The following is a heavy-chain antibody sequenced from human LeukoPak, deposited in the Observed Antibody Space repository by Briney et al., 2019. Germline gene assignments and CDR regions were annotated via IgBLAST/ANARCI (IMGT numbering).Heavy chain of an antibody. Sequence: SETLSLTCTVSGGSISNFYWHWIRQPPGKGLEWIGYIYSSGSTNYIPSLKSRVTISVDTSKNQSSLKLSSVTAADTAVYYCAREAATGLSYFDYWGQGTLVTVSS. D-gene: IGHD6-13*01. CDR2: IYSSGST. J-gene: IGHJ4*02. CDR3: AREAATGLSYFDY. V-gene: IGHV4-59*01. CDR1: GGSISNFY.